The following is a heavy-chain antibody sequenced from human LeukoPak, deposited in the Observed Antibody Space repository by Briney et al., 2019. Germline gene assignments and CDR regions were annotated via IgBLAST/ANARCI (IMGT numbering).Heavy chain of an antibody. J-gene: IGHJ4*02. V-gene: IGHV3-48*03. Sequence: PGGSLRLSCAASGFTFSSYEMNWVRQAPGKGLEWVSYISSSGSTIYYADSVKGRFTISRGNSKNTLYLQMNSLRAEDTAVYYCAKNLYYYDSSGHLFDYWGQGTLVTVSS. CDR3: AKNLYYYDSSGHLFDY. D-gene: IGHD3-22*01. CDR1: GFTFSSYE. CDR2: ISSSGSTI.